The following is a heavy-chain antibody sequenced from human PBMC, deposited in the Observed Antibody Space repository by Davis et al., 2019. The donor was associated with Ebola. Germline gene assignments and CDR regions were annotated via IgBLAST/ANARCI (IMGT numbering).Heavy chain of an antibody. V-gene: IGHV3-33*01. D-gene: IGHD6-19*01. CDR2: IWYDGSNK. CDR3: ARGRYSSGWYNWYFDL. CDR1: GFTFSSYA. J-gene: IGHJ2*01. Sequence: PGGSLRLSCAASGFTFSSYAMHWVRQAPGKGLEWVAVIWYDGSNKYYVDSVKGRFTISRDNSKNTLYLQMNSLRAEDTAVYYCARGRYSSGWYNWYFDLWGRGTQVTVSS.